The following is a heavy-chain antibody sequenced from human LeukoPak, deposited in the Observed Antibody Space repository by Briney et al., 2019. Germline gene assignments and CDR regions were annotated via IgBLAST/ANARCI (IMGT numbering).Heavy chain of an antibody. CDR1: GGSISSGSYC. CDR2: IYTSGST. CDR3: ARDGGYDILTGYRYSIFDY. V-gene: IGHV4-61*02. D-gene: IGHD3-9*01. J-gene: IGHJ4*02. Sequence: PSQTLSLTCTVSGGSISSGSYCWSWIRQPAGKGLEWIGRIYTSGSTNYNPSLKSRVTISVDTSKNQFSLKLSSVTAADTAVYYCARDGGYDILTGYRYSIFDYWGQGTLVTVSS.